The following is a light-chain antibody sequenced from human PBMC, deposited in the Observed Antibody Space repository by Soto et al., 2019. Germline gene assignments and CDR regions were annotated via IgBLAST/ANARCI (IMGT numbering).Light chain of an antibody. V-gene: IGLV2-14*01. Sequence: QSALTQPASVSGSPGQSITISCTGTSSDIGAHNYVSWYQQHPGEAPKLLIYEVTHRPSGVSNRCSGSKSANTASLTISGLQAEDAADYYGTSYTDYAPVVFGGGTKLNVL. J-gene: IGLJ2*01. CDR2: EVT. CDR1: SSDIGAHNY. CDR3: TSYTDYAPVV.